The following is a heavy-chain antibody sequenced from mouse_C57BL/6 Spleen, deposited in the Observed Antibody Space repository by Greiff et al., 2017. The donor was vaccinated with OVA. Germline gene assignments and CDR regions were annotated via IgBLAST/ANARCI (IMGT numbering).Heavy chain of an antibody. Sequence: EVQVVESGGDLVKPGGSLKLSCAASGFTFSSYGMSWVRQTPDKRLEWVATISSGGSYTYYPDSVKGRFTISRDNAKNTLYLQMSSLKSEDTAMYYCARHGTGPHWYFDVWGTGTTVTVSS. D-gene: IGHD4-1*01. CDR1: GFTFSSYG. J-gene: IGHJ1*03. CDR2: ISSGGSYT. V-gene: IGHV5-6*01. CDR3: ARHGTGPHWYFDV.